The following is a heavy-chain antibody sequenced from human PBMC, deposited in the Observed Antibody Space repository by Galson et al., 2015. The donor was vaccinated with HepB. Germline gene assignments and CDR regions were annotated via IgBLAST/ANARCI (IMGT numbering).Heavy chain of an antibody. CDR1: GGSVSSGSYY. D-gene: IGHD2-2*01. CDR2: NYYSGST. CDR3: EREYCSSTSCYNWFDP. Sequence: ETLSLTCTVSGGSVSSGSYYWSWIRQPPGKGLEWIGYNYYSGSTNYNPSLKSRVTISVDTSKNQFSLKLSSVTAADPAVYYCEREYCSSTSCYNWFDPWGKGTLVTVSS. J-gene: IGHJ5*02. V-gene: IGHV4-61*01.